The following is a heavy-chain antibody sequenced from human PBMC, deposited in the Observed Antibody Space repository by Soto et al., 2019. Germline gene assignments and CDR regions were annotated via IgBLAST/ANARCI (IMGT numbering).Heavy chain of an antibody. CDR1: GFTFSSYG. CDR3: AKDSSSTYYYYGMDV. V-gene: IGHV3-30*18. D-gene: IGHD6-6*01. Sequence: GSLRLSCAASGFTFSSYGMHWVRQAPGKGLEWVAVISYDGSNKYYADSVKGRFTISRDNSKNTLYLQMNSLRAEDTAVYYCAKDSSSTYYYYGMDVWGQGTTVTVSS. J-gene: IGHJ6*02. CDR2: ISYDGSNK.